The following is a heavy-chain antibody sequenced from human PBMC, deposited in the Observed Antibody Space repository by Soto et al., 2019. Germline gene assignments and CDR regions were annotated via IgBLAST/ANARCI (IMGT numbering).Heavy chain of an antibody. D-gene: IGHD4-17*01. CDR1: CYSFTTSG. J-gene: IGHJ4*02. V-gene: IGHV1-18*01. Sequence: ASGKVSCKASCYSFTTSGITWVRQAPGQGLEWMGWISTYNGNTNYAQKLQDRVTLTTDTSTSTAYMELRSLRSDDTAVYYCARRLYGDYDYWGQGTLVTVSS. CDR2: ISTYNGNT. CDR3: ARRLYGDYDY.